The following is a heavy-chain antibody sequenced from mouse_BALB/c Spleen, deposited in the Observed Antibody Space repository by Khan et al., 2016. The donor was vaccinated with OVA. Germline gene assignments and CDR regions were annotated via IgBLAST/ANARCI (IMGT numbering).Heavy chain of an antibody. D-gene: IGHD1-2*01. CDR2: ISPGSGDI. Sequence: QVQLQQPGPELPRPGASVKLSFTACGYPFTAYGINWVKQSTGQGLEWTGEISPGSGDIYYNERFKGRAKITADKSSSTAYMQLSSLTSEASAVYFCARRNYFGYTFAYGGQGTLVTVSA. V-gene: IGHV1-81*01. CDR3: ARRNYFGYTFAY. J-gene: IGHJ3*01. CDR1: GYPFTAYG.